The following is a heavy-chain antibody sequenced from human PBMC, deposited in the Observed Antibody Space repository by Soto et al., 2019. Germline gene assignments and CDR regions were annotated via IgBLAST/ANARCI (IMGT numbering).Heavy chain of an antibody. Sequence: HPGGSLRLSCAASGFTFSSYAMSWVRQAPGKGLEWVSAISGSGGSTYYADSVKGRFTISRDNSKNTLYLQMNSLRAEDTAVYYCAKGPRFDPTPSWFDPWGQGTLVTVSS. CDR2: ISGSGGST. V-gene: IGHV3-23*01. J-gene: IGHJ5*02. CDR3: AKGPRFDPTPSWFDP. CDR1: GFTFSSYA. D-gene: IGHD3-9*01.